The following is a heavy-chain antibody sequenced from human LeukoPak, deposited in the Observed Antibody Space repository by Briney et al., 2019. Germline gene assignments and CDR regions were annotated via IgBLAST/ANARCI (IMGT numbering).Heavy chain of an antibody. CDR1: GYTFTSYD. D-gene: IGHD3-22*01. CDR2: MKPNSGNT. Sequence: ASVKVSCKASGYTFTSYDINWVRQATGQGLEWMGWMKPNSGNTGYAQKFQGRVTITRNTSISTAYMELSSLRSEDTAVYYCARTDQDYYDSAGFDYWGQGTLVTVSS. J-gene: IGHJ4*02. CDR3: ARTDQDYYDSAGFDY. V-gene: IGHV1-8*03.